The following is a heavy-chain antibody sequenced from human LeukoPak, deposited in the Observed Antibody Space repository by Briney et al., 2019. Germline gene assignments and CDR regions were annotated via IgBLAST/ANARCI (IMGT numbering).Heavy chain of an antibody. CDR3: ARQYSGYEDYYYYGMDV. Sequence: SETLSLTCTVSGGSISSYYWSWIRQPPGKGLEWIGYIYYSGSTNYNPSLKSRVTISVDTSKNQFSLKLSSVTAADTAVYYCARQYSGYEDYYYYGMDVWGQGTTVTVSS. CDR2: IYYSGST. J-gene: IGHJ6*02. CDR1: GGSISSYY. D-gene: IGHD5-12*01. V-gene: IGHV4-59*08.